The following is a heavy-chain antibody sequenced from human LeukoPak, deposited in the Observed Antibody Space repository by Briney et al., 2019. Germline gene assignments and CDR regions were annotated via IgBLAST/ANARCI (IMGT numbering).Heavy chain of an antibody. CDR1: GFIFSSYG. CDR3: ARDSGEYSFGGFWYFDV. Sequence: GGSLRLSCGVPGFIFSSYGMHWVRQAPGKGLESVANIKQDGSQIHYVDSVKGRFTISRDNAQNSVYLQMNSLRVEDTAVYYCARDSGEYSFGGFWYFDVWGRGTLVTVSS. J-gene: IGHJ2*01. D-gene: IGHD5-18*01. CDR2: IKQDGSQI. V-gene: IGHV3-7*05.